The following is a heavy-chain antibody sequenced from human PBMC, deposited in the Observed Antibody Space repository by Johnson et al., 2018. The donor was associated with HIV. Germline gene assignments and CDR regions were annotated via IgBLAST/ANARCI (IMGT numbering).Heavy chain of an antibody. V-gene: IGHV3-15*01. J-gene: IGHJ3*02. Sequence: VQLVESGGGLVKPGGSLRLSCGASGFTVSNAWMSWVRQAPGKGLAWVGRLTSKTDGGTTDYAAPVQGRFTISRDDSKNTLSLQMNSLRPEDTALYYCAKTDPSVTQEPFDIWGQGTMVTVSS. CDR1: GFTVSNAW. CDR3: AKTDPSVTQEPFDI. D-gene: IGHD1-26*01. CDR2: LTSKTDGGTT.